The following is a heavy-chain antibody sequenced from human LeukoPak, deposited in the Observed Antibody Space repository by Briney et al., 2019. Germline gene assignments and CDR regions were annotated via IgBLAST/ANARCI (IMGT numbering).Heavy chain of an antibody. CDR3: ARDSAPYYYDSSGPIPNKGVYYYYGMDV. D-gene: IGHD3-22*01. Sequence: SVKVSCKASGGTFSSYAISWVRQAPGQGLEWMGGIIPIFGTANYAQKFQGRVTITADESTSTAYMKLSSLRSEDTAVYYCARDSAPYYYDSSGPIPNKGVYYYYGMDVWGQGTTVTVSS. J-gene: IGHJ6*02. V-gene: IGHV1-69*13. CDR2: IIPIFGTA. CDR1: GGTFSSYA.